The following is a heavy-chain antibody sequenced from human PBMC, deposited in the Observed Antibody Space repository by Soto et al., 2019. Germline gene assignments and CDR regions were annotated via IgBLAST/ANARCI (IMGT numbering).Heavy chain of an antibody. CDR2: ISGSGGST. CDR1: GFTFISYA. CDR3: ASFKGYYFDY. V-gene: IGHV3-23*01. D-gene: IGHD3-16*01. Sequence: GWSLRLACASSGFTFISYAMSWVRQAPGKGLEWVSAISGSGGSTYYADSVKGRFTISRDNSKNTLYLQMNSLRAEDTAVYYCASFKGYYFDYWGQGTLVTVSS. J-gene: IGHJ4*02.